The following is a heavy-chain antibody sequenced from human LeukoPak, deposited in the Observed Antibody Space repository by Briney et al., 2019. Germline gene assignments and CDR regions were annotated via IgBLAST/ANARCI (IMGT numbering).Heavy chain of an antibody. D-gene: IGHD3-10*01. CDR3: ARFGELGFYYYYGMDV. J-gene: IGHJ6*02. CDR2: IRSKAYGGTT. CDR1: GFTFGDYA. Sequence: GGSLRLSCTASGFTFGDYAMSWFRQAPGKGLEWVGFIRSKAYGGTTEYAASVKGRFTISRDDSKSIAHLQTNSLKTEDTAVYYCARFGELGFYYYYGMDVWGQGTTVTVSS. V-gene: IGHV3-49*03.